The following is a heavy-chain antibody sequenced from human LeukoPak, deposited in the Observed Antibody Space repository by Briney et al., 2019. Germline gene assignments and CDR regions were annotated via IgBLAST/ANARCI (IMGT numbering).Heavy chain of an antibody. Sequence: ASVKVSCKASGYTFTGYYMHWVRQAPGQGLEWMGWINPNGGGTNYAQNFQGRVTMTRDTSISTAYMELSRLGSDDTAVYYYARDISPRVGGAPDYWGQGTLVTVSS. J-gene: IGHJ4*02. CDR2: INPNGGGT. V-gene: IGHV1-2*02. D-gene: IGHD2-2*01. CDR1: GYTFTGYY. CDR3: ARDISPRVGGAPDY.